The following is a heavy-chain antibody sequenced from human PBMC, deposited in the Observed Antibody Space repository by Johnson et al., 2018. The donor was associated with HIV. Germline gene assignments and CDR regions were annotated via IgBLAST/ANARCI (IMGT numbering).Heavy chain of an antibody. CDR3: ASGGDYYDI. D-gene: IGHD3-10*01. J-gene: IGHJ3*02. CDR1: GFTFSSYG. Sequence: QVQLVESGGGVVQPGRSLRLSCAASGFTFSSYGMHWVRQAPGKGLEWVAVISYDGSSKYYADSVKGRFTISRDNSKNTLYLQMNSLRTEDTAVYYCASGGDYYDIWGQGTMVTVSS. CDR2: ISYDGSSK. V-gene: IGHV3-30*03.